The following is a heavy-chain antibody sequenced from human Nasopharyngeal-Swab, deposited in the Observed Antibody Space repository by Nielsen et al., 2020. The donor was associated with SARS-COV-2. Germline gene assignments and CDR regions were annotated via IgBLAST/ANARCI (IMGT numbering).Heavy chain of an antibody. CDR2: ITGSGGGT. Sequence: GGSLRLSCAASGFTFSNSAMSWVRQFPGKGLEWVATITGSGGGTYSADSVKGRFTISRDNLKNTLYLQMSSLRADDTAVYYCAKDLPKQQLAQYYYYGMDVWGQGTTVTVSS. CDR1: GFTFSNSA. D-gene: IGHD6-13*01. V-gene: IGHV3-23*01. CDR3: AKDLPKQQLAQYYYYGMDV. J-gene: IGHJ6*02.